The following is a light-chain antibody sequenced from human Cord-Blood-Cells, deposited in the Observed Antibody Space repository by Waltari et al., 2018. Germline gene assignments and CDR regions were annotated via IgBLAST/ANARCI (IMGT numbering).Light chain of an antibody. CDR2: KAS. Sequence: DIPMTQYPSTLSASVGDRVTITCRASQSISSWLAWYQQKPGKAPKLLFYKASSLESGVPSRCSGSGSGTEFTLTISSLQPDYFATYYCQQYNSYTSFGQGTKLEIK. CDR3: QQYNSYTS. CDR1: QSISSW. V-gene: IGKV1-5*03. J-gene: IGKJ2*03.